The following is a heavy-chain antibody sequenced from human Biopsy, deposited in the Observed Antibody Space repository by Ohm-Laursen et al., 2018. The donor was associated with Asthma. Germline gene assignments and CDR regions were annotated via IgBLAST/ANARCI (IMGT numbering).Heavy chain of an antibody. CDR1: GFTFSNYG. V-gene: IGHV3-30*03. CDR3: ARERAGVLGSYNGMDV. CDR2: VTYDGISQ. D-gene: IGHD2-8*01. Sequence: SLRLSCAAPGFTFSNYGMHWVRQVAGKGLDWVAVVTYDGISQYYAESVKGRFAISRDNSRNTLNLQMNSVRPDDTAVYFCARERAGVLGSYNGMDVWGPGTTVSVSS. J-gene: IGHJ6*02.